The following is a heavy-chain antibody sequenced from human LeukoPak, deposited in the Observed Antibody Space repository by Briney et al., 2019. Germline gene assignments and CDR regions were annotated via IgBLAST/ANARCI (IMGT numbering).Heavy chain of an antibody. D-gene: IGHD3-22*01. CDR3: ASVTYSDYSGHDY. CDR1: GYTFTGYY. CDR2: IYPNSGET. Sequence: ASVKVSCKVSGYTFTGYYMHWVRQAPGQGLEWMGWIYPNSGETKYAQKFQGRVTMTRDSSISTAYMELSSLTSDDTAVYYCASVTYSDYSGHDYWGQGTLVTVSS. J-gene: IGHJ4*02. V-gene: IGHV1-2*02.